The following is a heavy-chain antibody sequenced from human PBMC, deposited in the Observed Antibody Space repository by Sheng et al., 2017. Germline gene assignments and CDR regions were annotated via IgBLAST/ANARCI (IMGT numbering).Heavy chain of an antibody. CDR1: GFTFSSYE. D-gene: IGHD1-26*01. Sequence: EVQLVESGGGLVQPGGSLRLSCAASGFTFSSYEMNWVRQAPGKGLEWVSYISSSGSTIYYADSVKGRFTISRDNAKNSLYLQMNSLRAEDTAVYYCARDRWGVGATRGTPYYYYGMDVWGQGTTVTVSS. CDR2: ISSSGSTI. V-gene: IGHV3-48*03. J-gene: IGHJ6*02. CDR3: ARDRWGVGATRGTPYYYYGMDV.